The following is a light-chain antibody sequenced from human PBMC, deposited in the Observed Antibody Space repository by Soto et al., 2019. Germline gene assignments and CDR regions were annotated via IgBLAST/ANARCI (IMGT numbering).Light chain of an antibody. J-gene: IGKJ3*01. V-gene: IGKV1-5*01. CDR1: QSVNSW. CDR2: DAS. CDR3: QHYKSYFFT. Sequence: DIQMTQSPSTLSASVGDRVTITCRASQSVNSWLAWYQQKPGKAPKLLIYDASSLESGVPSRFSGSGSGTEFTLTISSLQPDDFATYYCQHYKSYFFTFGPGTKVEIK.